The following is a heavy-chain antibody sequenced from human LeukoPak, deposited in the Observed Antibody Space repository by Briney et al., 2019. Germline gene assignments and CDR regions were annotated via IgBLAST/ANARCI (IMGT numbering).Heavy chain of an antibody. J-gene: IGHJ3*02. V-gene: IGHV3-48*03. D-gene: IGHD3-22*01. CDR2: ISSSGSTI. CDR1: GFTFSSYE. CDR3: ARDFRNYYDSSGYDAFDI. Sequence: PGGSLRLSCAASGFTFSSYEMNWVRQAPGKGLEWVSYISSSGSTIYYADSVKGRFTISRDNAKNSLYLQMNSLRAEDTAVYYCARDFRNYYDSSGYDAFDIWGQGTMVTVSS.